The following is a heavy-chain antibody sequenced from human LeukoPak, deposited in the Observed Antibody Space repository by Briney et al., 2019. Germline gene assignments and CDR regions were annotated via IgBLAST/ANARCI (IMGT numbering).Heavy chain of an antibody. CDR2: IKQDGSEK. D-gene: IGHD7-27*01. CDR3: ARGTNWAFDS. V-gene: IGHV3-7*05. J-gene: IGHJ4*02. CDR1: GFTFSTYW. Sequence: PGGSLRLSCAASGFTFSTYWMSWVRQAPGKGLQWVANIKQDGSEKYYVDSVKGRFTISRDNAKNSLYLQMTSLRDEDVAVYYCARGTNWAFDSWGQGTLVTVSS.